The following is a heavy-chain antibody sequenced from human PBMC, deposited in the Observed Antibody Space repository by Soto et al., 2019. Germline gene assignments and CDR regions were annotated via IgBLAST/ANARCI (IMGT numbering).Heavy chain of an antibody. J-gene: IGHJ4*02. CDR2: ISYDGSNK. CDR1: GFTFSSYG. V-gene: IGHV3-30*18. CDR3: AKDQFRIFGCSSTSCPYYFDY. Sequence: GGSLRLSCAASGFTFSSYGMHWVRQAPGKGLEWVAVISYDGSNKYYADSVKGRFTISRDNSKNTLYLQMNSLRAEDTAVYYCAKDQFRIFGCSSTSCPYYFDYWGQGTLVTVS. D-gene: IGHD2-2*01.